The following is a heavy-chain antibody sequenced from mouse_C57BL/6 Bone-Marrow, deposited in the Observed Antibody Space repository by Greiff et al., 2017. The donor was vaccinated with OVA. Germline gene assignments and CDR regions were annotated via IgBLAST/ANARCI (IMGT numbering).Heavy chain of an antibody. J-gene: IGHJ2*01. CDR1: GFTFSSYA. CDR2: ISDGGSYT. V-gene: IGHV5-4*03. D-gene: IGHD2-3*01. CDR3: ARGLLRFYYFDY. Sequence: EVKLMESGGGLVKPGGSLKLSCAASGFTFSSYAMSWVRQTPEKRLEWVATISDGGSYTYYPDNVKGRFTISRDNAKNNLYLQMSHLKSEDTAMYYCARGLLRFYYFDYWGQGTTLTVSS.